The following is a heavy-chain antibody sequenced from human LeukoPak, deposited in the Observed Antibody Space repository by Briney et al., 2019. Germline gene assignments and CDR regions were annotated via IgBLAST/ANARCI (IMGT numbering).Heavy chain of an antibody. D-gene: IGHD1-26*01. Sequence: GGSLRLSCAASGFTFSSYAMSWVRQAPGKGLEWVSAISGSGSGYNTNYADSVKGRFTISRDNSKNTLYLQMNSLRDDDTAVYYCAIDGSYGGEWFDPWGQGTLVTVSS. CDR2: ISGSGSGYNT. V-gene: IGHV3-23*01. CDR3: AIDGSYGGEWFDP. CDR1: GFTFSSYA. J-gene: IGHJ5*02.